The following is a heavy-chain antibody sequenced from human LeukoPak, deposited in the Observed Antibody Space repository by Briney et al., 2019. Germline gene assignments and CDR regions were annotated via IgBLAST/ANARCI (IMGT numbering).Heavy chain of an antibody. V-gene: IGHV1-46*01. CDR3: ARETDDFWSGYQGMDV. CDR2: INPSGGST. J-gene: IGHJ6*02. D-gene: IGHD3-3*01. CDR1: GGTFSSYA. Sequence: ASVKVSCKASGGTFSSYAISWVRQAPGQGLEWMGIINPSGGSTSYAQKFQGRVTMTRDTSTSTVYMELSSLRSEDTAVYYCARETDDFWSGYQGMDVWGQGTTVTVSS.